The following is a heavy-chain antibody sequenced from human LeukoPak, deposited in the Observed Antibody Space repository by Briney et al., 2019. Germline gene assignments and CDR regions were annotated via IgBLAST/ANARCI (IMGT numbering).Heavy chain of an antibody. D-gene: IGHD6-19*01. Sequence: GGSLRLSCAASGFTFSEAWMSWVRQAPGKGLEWIGLIRSKVDGGTTDYAAPVKGRFTISRDDSTTTLYLQMNSLGAEDTAVYFCVREFAAVAGNDGFDPWGQGTLVTVSS. CDR2: IRSKVDGGTT. CDR3: VREFAAVAGNDGFDP. CDR1: GFTFSEAW. J-gene: IGHJ5*02. V-gene: IGHV3-15*01.